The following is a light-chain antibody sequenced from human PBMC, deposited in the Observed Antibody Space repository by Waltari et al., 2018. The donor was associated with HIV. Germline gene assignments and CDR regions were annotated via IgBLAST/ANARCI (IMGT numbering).Light chain of an antibody. V-gene: IGKV3-20*01. CDR1: QSVSSSD. Sequence: EIVLTQSPGTLSLSLGDRGTLSCRASQSVSSSDLVWYQQRPGQTPRLLIYVASNRATGIPDRFSGSGSGTDFTLTISRLEPEDFVVYYCQQYSNSLITFGQGTRLEIK. J-gene: IGKJ5*01. CDR3: QQYSNSLIT. CDR2: VAS.